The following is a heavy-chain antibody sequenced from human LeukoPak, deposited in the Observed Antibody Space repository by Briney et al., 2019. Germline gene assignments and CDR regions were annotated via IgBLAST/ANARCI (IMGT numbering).Heavy chain of an antibody. D-gene: IGHD2-21*02. V-gene: IGHV4-38-2*02. CDR1: GYSISSGYC. Sequence: SETLSLTCTVSGYSISSGYCWGWIRQPPGKGLEWIGSIYHSGSTYYNPSLKSRVTISVDTSKNQFSLKLSSVTAADTAVYYCARLRGDYYYYYYMDVWGKGTTVTISS. CDR3: ARLRGDYYYYYYMDV. J-gene: IGHJ6*03. CDR2: IYHSGST.